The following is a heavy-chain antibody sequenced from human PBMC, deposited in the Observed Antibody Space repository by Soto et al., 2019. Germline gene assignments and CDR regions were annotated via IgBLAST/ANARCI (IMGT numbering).Heavy chain of an antibody. CDR1: GGSISSYY. D-gene: IGHD3-10*01. V-gene: IGHV4-59*01. CDR3: AGDVDGSFGRGCENCCEP. Sequence: SETLSLTCTVSGGSISSYYWSWIRQPPGKRLEWIGSIFYSGSTKYNPSLKSRVTISVDTSKNQFSLKLSSVTASGTAVYSSAGDVDGSFGRGCENCCEPWGQGTLVTVSS. J-gene: IGHJ5*02. CDR2: IFYSGST.